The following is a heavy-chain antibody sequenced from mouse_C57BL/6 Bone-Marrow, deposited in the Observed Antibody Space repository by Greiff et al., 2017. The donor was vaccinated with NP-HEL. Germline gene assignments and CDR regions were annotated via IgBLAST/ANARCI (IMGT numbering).Heavy chain of an antibody. Sequence: EVQLVESGGGLVKPGGSLKLSCAASGFTFSDYGMHWVRQAPEKGLEWVAYISSGSSTIYYADTEKGRFTISRDNAKNTLFLQMTSLRSEDTAMYYCAGRVFDYWGQGTTLTVSS. CDR1: GFTFSDYG. J-gene: IGHJ2*01. CDR3: AGRVFDY. V-gene: IGHV5-17*01. CDR2: ISSGSSTI.